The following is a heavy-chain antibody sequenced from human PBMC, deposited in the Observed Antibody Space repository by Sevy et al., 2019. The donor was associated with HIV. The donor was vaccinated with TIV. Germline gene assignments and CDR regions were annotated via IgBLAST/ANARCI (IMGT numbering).Heavy chain of an antibody. V-gene: IGHV3-49*03. CDR1: GFTFGDYA. Sequence: GGSLRLSCTASGFTFGDYAMSWFRQAPGKGLEWVGFIRSKAYGGTTEYAESVKGRFTISRDDSKSIAYLQMNSLKTEDTAVYYCTREGKGIAVAGTSDAFDIWGQGTMVTVSS. CDR3: TREGKGIAVAGTSDAFDI. J-gene: IGHJ3*02. D-gene: IGHD6-19*01. CDR2: IRSKAYGGTT.